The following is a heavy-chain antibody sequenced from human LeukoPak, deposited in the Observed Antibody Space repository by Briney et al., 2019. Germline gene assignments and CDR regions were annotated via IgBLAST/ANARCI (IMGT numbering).Heavy chain of an antibody. Sequence: GVSLRLSCAASGFTFSGSAMHWVRQASGKGLEWVGRIRSKANSYATAYAASVKGRFTISRDDSKNTAYLQMNSLKTEDTAVYYCSTSSRYGDLKWFDPWGQGTLVPVSS. CDR2: IRSKANSYAT. J-gene: IGHJ5*02. V-gene: IGHV3-73*01. CDR1: GFTFSGSA. D-gene: IGHD4-17*01. CDR3: STSSRYGDLKWFDP.